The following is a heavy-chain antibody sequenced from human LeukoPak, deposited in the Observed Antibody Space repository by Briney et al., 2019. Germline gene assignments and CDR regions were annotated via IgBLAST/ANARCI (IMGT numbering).Heavy chain of an antibody. J-gene: IGHJ4*02. CDR3: TTDWLLDRRPDY. Sequence: GGSLRLSCAASGFTFNNGWMSWVRQAPGKGLEWVGRIKTKTEGGTTDYAALVKGRFTISRDDSKNTLYLQMNSLKTEDTAVYICTTDWLLDRRPDYWGQGTLVTLSS. V-gene: IGHV3-15*01. CDR1: GFTFNNGW. CDR2: IKTKTEGGTT. D-gene: IGHD3/OR15-3a*01.